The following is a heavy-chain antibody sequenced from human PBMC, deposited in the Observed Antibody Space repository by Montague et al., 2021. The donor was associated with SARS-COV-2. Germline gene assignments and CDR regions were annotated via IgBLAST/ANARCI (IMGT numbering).Heavy chain of an antibody. D-gene: IGHD3-9*01. CDR2: INHREST. CDR1: GGSFSGYY. CDR3: ARSHYDILTGYYTVFDY. V-gene: IGHV4-34*01. Sequence: SETLSLTCAVYGGSFSGYYWSWIRQPQGTGLGWVGEINHRESTNSNPSPTLRVPISKDTSTNQVVLTMTNMDPVDTATYYCARSHYDILTGYYTVFDYWGQGTLVTVSS. J-gene: IGHJ4*02.